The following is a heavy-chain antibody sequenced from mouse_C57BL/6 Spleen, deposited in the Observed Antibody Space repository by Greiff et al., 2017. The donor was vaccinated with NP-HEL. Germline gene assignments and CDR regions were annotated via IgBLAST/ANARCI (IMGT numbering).Heavy chain of an antibody. D-gene: IGHD1-1*01. CDR1: GYTFPDYY. Sequence: QVQLKQSGPELVKPGASVKISCKASGYTFPDYYINWVKQRPGQGLEWIGWIFPGSGSTYYNEKFKGKATLTVDKSSSTAYMLLSSLTSEDSAVYFCARWITTVVATSFPFDYWGQGTTLTVSS. V-gene: IGHV1-75*01. CDR2: IFPGSGST. J-gene: IGHJ2*01. CDR3: ARWITTVVATSFPFDY.